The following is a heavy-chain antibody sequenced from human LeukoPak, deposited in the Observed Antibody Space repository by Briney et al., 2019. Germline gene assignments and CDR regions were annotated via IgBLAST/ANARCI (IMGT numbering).Heavy chain of an antibody. CDR2: ISGGGGST. D-gene: IGHD6-19*01. CDR1: GFTFSSYA. Sequence: TGGSLRLSCAASGFTFSSYAMSWVRQAPEKGLEWVSGISGGGGSTYYADSVKGRFTISRDNSKNTLYLQMNSLRAEDTAVYYCAKVLSGWYFDYWGQGTLVTVSS. CDR3: AKVLSGWYFDY. V-gene: IGHV3-23*01. J-gene: IGHJ4*02.